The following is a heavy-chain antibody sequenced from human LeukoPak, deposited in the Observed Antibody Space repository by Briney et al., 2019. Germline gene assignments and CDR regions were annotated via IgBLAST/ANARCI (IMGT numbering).Heavy chain of an antibody. CDR3: AKGTPSGIYYYFDY. CDR2: ITGSGDST. V-gene: IGHV3-23*01. J-gene: IGHJ4*02. CDR1: GFTFTSYA. Sequence: GGSLRLSCAASGFTFTSYAMNWVRQAPGKGLEWVSTITGSGDSTYYADSAKGRFTISRYNSKNTVYLQMNSLRVEDSAIYYCAKGTPSGIYYYFDYWGQGTLVTVSS. D-gene: IGHD1-26*01.